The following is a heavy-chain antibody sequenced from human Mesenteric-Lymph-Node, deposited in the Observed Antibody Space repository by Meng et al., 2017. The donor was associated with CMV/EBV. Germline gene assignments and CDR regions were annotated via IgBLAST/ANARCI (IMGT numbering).Heavy chain of an antibody. V-gene: IGHV3-11*04. CDR1: GFTFSDYY. D-gene: IGHD6-13*01. CDR3: ARDSPPAAAGTYYYYYGMDV. CDR2: ISSSGSTI. J-gene: IGHJ6*02. Sequence: SCAASGFTFSDYYMSWIRQAPGKGLEWVSYISSSGSTIYYADSVKGRFTISRDNAKNSLYLQMNSLRAEDTAVYYCARDSPPAAAGTYYYYYGMDVWGQGTTVTVSS.